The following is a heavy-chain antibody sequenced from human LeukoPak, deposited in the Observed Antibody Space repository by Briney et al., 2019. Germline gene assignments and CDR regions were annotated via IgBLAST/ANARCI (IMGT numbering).Heavy chain of an antibody. V-gene: IGHV3-21*01. CDR1: GFTFSSYS. Sequence: GGSLRLSCAASGFTFSSYSMNWVRQAPGKGLEWVSSISSSSSYIYYADSVKGRFTISRDNAKNSLYLQMNSLRAEDTAVYYCARDPYRGYYYDSSGYSFDYWGQGTLVTVSS. CDR2: ISSSSSYI. D-gene: IGHD3-22*01. J-gene: IGHJ4*02. CDR3: ARDPYRGYYYDSSGYSFDY.